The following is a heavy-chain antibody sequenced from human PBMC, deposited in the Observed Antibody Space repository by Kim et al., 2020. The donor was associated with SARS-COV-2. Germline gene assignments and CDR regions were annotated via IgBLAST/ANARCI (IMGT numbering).Heavy chain of an antibody. J-gene: IGHJ6*02. Sequence: ASVKVSCKASGYTFTSYAMHWVRQAPGQRLEWMGWINAGNGNTQYSQKFQGRVTITRDTSATTAYMELSSLRSEDTAVYYCAREDYYVTYGMDVWGQGTT. V-gene: IGHV1-3*01. CDR2: INAGNGNT. CDR1: GYTFTSYA. CDR3: AREDYYVTYGMDV. D-gene: IGHD3-10*02.